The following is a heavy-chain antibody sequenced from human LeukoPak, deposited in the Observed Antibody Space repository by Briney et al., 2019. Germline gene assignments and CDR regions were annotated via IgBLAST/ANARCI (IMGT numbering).Heavy chain of an antibody. CDR1: GFTFSSYS. Sequence: PGGSLRLSCAASGFTFSSYSMTWVRQAPGKGLEWVSSISSSSSYIYYADSVKGRFTISRDNAKNSLYLQMNSLRAEDTAVYYCARAPRARSIAAAGPAWGQGTLVTVSS. CDR2: ISSSSSYI. D-gene: IGHD6-13*01. V-gene: IGHV3-21*01. CDR3: ARAPRARSIAAAGPA. J-gene: IGHJ5*02.